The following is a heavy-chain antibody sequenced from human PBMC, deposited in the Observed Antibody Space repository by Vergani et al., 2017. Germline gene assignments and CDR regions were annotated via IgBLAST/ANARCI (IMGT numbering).Heavy chain of an antibody. V-gene: IGHV3-15*01. CDR1: GGSFSNGG. CDR2: IKSKTDGATT. D-gene: IGHD2-15*01. J-gene: IGHJ3*02. CDR3: TTDNQEPSLGHCSVTNCYGGVFDI. Sequence: VPLQESCPGLVKPSQTLSLICTVSGGSFSNGGQSWTWLRQSAGKGLEWVGRIKSKTDGATTYYAAPVKGKFTISRDDSNNTLYLQMNSLKTDDTAVYYCTTDNQEPSLGHCSVTNCYGGVFDIWGQGTVVTVSS.